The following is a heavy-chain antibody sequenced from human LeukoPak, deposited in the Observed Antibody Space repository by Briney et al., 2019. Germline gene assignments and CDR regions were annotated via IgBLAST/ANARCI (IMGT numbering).Heavy chain of an antibody. CDR2: TSSDLNVK. CDR3: AREGYYGSGSPPSLYFDY. V-gene: IGHV3-30-3*01. D-gene: IGHD3-10*01. J-gene: IGHJ4*02. CDR1: GFTFRNYV. Sequence: GGSLRLSCVASGFTFRNYVIHWVRQAPGKGLEWVAVTSSDLNVKLYADSVKGRFTISRDNSRSTLYLQMNSLRPEDTAIYYCAREGYYGSGSPPSLYFDYWGQGTLVTVSS.